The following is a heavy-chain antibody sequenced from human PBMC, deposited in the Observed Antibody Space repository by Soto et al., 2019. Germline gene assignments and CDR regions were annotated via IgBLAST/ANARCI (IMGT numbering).Heavy chain of an antibody. CDR2: ISYDEVNK. J-gene: IGHJ4*02. CDR1: GINFTIYA. V-gene: IGHV3-30-3*01. Sequence: QVQLVESGGGVVQPGRSLRLSCEASGINFTIYAMHWVRQAPGKGLEWVAVISYDEVNKYYADSVRGRFTISRDNSKNTLFLQMNSLRPEDTAVYYCVRSTGWSRFDYWGQGTLVTVSA. CDR3: VRSTGWSRFDY. D-gene: IGHD6-19*01.